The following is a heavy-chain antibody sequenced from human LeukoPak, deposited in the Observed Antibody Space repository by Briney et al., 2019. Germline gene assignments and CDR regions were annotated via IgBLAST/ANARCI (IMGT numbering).Heavy chain of an antibody. CDR3: ARLGYCSGGSCH. CDR1: GFTFSSYE. D-gene: IGHD2-15*01. V-gene: IGHV3-48*03. CDR2: ISISVTTI. J-gene: IGHJ4*02. Sequence: GGSLRLSCAASGFTFSSYEMNWVRQAPGKGREWVSYISISVTTIYSADSVKGRFTISRDNAKNSLCLQMNSLRAEDTAVYYCARLGYCSGGSCHWGQGTLVTVSS.